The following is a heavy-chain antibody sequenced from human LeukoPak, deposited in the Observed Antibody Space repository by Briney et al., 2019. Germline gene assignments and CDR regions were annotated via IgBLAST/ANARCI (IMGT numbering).Heavy chain of an antibody. D-gene: IGHD3-3*01. CDR3: ARSGLRFLDAFDI. CDR2: ISYDGSNK. Sequence: GRSLRLSCAASGFTFSSYAMHWVRQAPGKGLEWVAVISYDGSNKYYADSVKGRFTISRDNSKNTLYLQMNSLRAEDTAVYYCARSGLRFLDAFDIWGQGTMVTVSS. CDR1: GFTFSSYA. J-gene: IGHJ3*02. V-gene: IGHV3-30-3*01.